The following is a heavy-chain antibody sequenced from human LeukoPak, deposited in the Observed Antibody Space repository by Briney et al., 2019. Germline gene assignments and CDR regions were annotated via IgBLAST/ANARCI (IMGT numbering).Heavy chain of an antibody. D-gene: IGHD3-22*01. V-gene: IGHV3-15*01. CDR2: IKSKTDGGTT. J-gene: IGHJ4*02. CDR1: GFTFSNAW. CDR3: TTDYYYDSSGYYYVVDY. Sequence: GGSLRLSCAASGFTFSNAWMSWVRQAPGKGLEWVGRIKSKTDGGTTDYAAPVKGRFTISRDDSKNTLYLQMNSLKTEDTAVYYCTTDYYYDSSGYYYVVDYWGQGTLVTVSS.